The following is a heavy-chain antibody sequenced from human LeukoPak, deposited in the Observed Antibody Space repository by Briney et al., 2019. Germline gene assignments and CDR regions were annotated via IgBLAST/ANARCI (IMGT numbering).Heavy chain of an antibody. Sequence: PSETLSLTCTVSGGSISSYYWSWLRQPAGKGLEWIGRVHISGSTKYNPSLKSRVTMSLDTSKIQISLKLSSVTAADTAVYYCARHGIAAAGRGGWFAPGGQGPLVPVPS. CDR3: ARHGIAAAGRGGWFAP. D-gene: IGHD6-13*01. CDR1: GGSISSYY. V-gene: IGHV4-4*07. CDR2: VHISGST. J-gene: IGHJ5*02.